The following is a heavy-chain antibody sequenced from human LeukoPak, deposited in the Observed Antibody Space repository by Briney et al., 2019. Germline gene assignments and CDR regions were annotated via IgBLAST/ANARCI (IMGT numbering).Heavy chain of an antibody. D-gene: IGHD2-2*02. CDR1: GFTFSSYA. CDR2: ISGSGGST. V-gene: IGHV3-23*01. Sequence: GGSLRLSCAASGFTFSSYAMSWVRQAPGKGLEWVSAISGSGGSTYYADSVKGRFTISRDNSKNTLYLQMNSLRAEDTAVYYCAKDPGGYCSSTSCYTSWGQGTLVTVSS. J-gene: IGHJ4*02. CDR3: AKDPGGYCSSTSCYTS.